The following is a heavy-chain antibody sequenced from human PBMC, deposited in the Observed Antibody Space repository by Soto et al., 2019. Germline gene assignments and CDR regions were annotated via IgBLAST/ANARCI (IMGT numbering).Heavy chain of an antibody. CDR3: ARQVYY. Sequence: PSETLSLTCNVSGVSISDTSYYWGWIRQPPGKGLEWIGTIYFNGNTFYNPSLKSRLTISVDTSKNQISLRLTSVTAADTAVYYCARQVYYWGQGTLVTVSS. D-gene: IGHD2-8*01. V-gene: IGHV4-39*01. CDR1: GVSISDTSYY. J-gene: IGHJ4*02. CDR2: IYFNGNT.